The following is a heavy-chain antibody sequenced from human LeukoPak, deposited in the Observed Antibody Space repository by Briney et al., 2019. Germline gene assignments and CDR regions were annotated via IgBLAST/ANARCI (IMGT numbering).Heavy chain of an antibody. V-gene: IGHV3-20*01. CDR2: INWNGGST. D-gene: IGHD5-18*01. J-gene: IGHJ4*01. CDR1: GFTFDDHG. CDR3: ARDRSYGSFDY. Sequence: GGSLRLSCAASGFTFDDHGMNWVRQAPGKGLEWVSGINWNGGSTFYADSVKGRFTISRDNAENALYLQMNSLTAEDTALYHCARDRSYGSFDYWGQEPWSPSPQ.